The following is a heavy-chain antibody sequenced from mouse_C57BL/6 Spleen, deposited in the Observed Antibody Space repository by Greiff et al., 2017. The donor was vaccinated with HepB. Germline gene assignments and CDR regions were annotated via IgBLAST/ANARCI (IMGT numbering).Heavy chain of an antibody. V-gene: IGHV1-76*01. Sequence: QVQLQQSGAELVRPGASVKLSCKASGYTFTDYYINWVKQRPGQGLEWIARIYPGSGNTYYNEKFKGKATLTAEKSSSTAYMQLSSLTSEDSAVYFCARRGWEWGYFDYWGQGTTLTVSS. J-gene: IGHJ2*01. CDR3: ARRGWEWGYFDY. D-gene: IGHD3-3*01. CDR2: IYPGSGNT. CDR1: GYTFTDYY.